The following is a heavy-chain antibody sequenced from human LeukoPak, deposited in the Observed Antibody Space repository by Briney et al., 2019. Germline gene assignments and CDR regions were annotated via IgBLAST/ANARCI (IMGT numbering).Heavy chain of an antibody. D-gene: IGHD3-3*01. J-gene: IGHJ6*03. CDR1: GFTFSGYW. Sequence: GGSLRLSCAASGFTFSGYWMHWVRQGPEKGLELVSRIDNDGHGILYADSVKGRFTTSRDNAKNTLYLQMNSLRFEDTAEYYCATGGGWVPSFGVVTHIDVWGKGTTVTVSS. CDR2: IDNDGHGI. CDR3: ATGGGWVPSFGVVTHIDV. V-gene: IGHV3-74*03.